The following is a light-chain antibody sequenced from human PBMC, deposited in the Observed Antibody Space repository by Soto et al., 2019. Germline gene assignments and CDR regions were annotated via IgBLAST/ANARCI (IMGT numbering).Light chain of an antibody. Sequence: QSVLTQPPSVSGAPGQRVTISCTGSSSNIGAGHDVHWYQHLPGTAPKLLIYGNGNRPSGVPDRFSGSKSGTSASLAITGLQAEDEAGYYCQSYNSSLSGSVFGTGTKVTVL. CDR1: SSNIGAGHD. CDR3: QSYNSSLSGSV. CDR2: GNG. J-gene: IGLJ1*01. V-gene: IGLV1-40*01.